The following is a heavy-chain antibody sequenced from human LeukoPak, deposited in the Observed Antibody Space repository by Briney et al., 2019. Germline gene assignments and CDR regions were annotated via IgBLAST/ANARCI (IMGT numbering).Heavy chain of an antibody. J-gene: IGHJ4*02. CDR1: GFSLSTSGVG. V-gene: IGHV2-5*02. D-gene: IGHD6-19*01. CDR2: IYWDDDK. Sequence: SDPTLVNPTQTLTLTCTFSGFSLSTSGVGVGWIRQPPGKALEWLALIYWDDDKRYSPSLKSRLTITKDTSKNQVVLTMTNMDPVDTATYYCAHLVLSTYSSASTYYFDYWGQGTLVTVSS. CDR3: AHLVLSTYSSASTYYFDY.